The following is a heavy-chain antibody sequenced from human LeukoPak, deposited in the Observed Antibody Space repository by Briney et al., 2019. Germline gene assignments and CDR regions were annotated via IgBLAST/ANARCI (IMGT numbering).Heavy chain of an antibody. Sequence: GGSLRLSGAASGFTFSSSAMSWVRQVPGKGLEWVSGISSSGGSTNYADSVRGRFTISRDNSKNTLYVQMNSLRDEDTALYYCAKDRTVERRDAFDYWGQGTLVTVSS. V-gene: IGHV3-23*01. D-gene: IGHD1-1*01. CDR3: AKDRTVERRDAFDY. CDR1: GFTFSSSA. J-gene: IGHJ4*02. CDR2: ISSSGGST.